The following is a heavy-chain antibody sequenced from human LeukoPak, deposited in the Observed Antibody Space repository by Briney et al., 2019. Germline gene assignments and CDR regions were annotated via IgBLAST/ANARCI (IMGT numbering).Heavy chain of an antibody. D-gene: IGHD4-11*01. V-gene: IGHV4-34*01. CDR2: INHSGST. CDR3: ARGPALYSNYGAHFDY. Sequence: PSETLSLTCAVYGGSFSGCYWSWIRQPPGKGLEWIGEINHSGSTNYNPSLKSRVTISVDTSKNQFSLKLSSVTAADTAVYYCARGPALYSNYGAHFDYWGQGTLVTVSS. J-gene: IGHJ4*02. CDR1: GGSFSGCY.